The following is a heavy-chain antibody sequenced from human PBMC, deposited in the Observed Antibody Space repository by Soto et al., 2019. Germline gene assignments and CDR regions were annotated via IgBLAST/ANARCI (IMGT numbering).Heavy chain of an antibody. D-gene: IGHD1-7*01. V-gene: IGHV3-33*01. CDR3: ARAPLRINWNYSGGYYGMDV. J-gene: IGHJ6*02. CDR1: GFTFSSYS. Sequence: QVQLVESGGGVVQPGRSLRLSCAVSGFTFSSYSMHWVRQAPGKGLEWVAVIWYDGSNKYYADSVKGRFTISRDNSKNTLYLQMNSLRAEDTAVYYCARAPLRINWNYSGGYYGMDVWGQGTTVTVSS. CDR2: IWYDGSNK.